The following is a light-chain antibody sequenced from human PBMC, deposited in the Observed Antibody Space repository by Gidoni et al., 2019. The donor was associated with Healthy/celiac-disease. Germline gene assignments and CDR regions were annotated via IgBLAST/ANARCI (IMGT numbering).Light chain of an antibody. CDR2: GNS. Sequence: QSVLTQPPSVSEAPGQRVTISCTGSSSNIGAGYDVHWYQQLPGTAPKLLIYGNSNRPSGVPDRFSGSKSGPSASLAITGLQADDEADYYCQSYDSSLSGHVVFGGGTKLTVL. CDR3: QSYDSSLSGHVV. J-gene: IGLJ2*01. CDR1: SSNIGAGYD. V-gene: IGLV1-40*01.